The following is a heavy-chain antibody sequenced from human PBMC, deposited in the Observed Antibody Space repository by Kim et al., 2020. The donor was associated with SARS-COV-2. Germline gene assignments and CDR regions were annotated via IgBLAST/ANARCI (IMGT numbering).Heavy chain of an antibody. CDR2: ISAYNGNT. D-gene: IGHD3-3*01. CDR1: GYTFTSYG. V-gene: IGHV1-18*01. J-gene: IGHJ6*02. Sequence: ASVKVSCKASGYTFTSYGISWVRQAPGQGLEWMGWISAYNGNTNYAQKLQGRVTMTTDTSTSTAYMELRSLRSDDTAVYYCARLMEDLSRFLEWIYGMDVWGQGTTVTVSS. CDR3: ARLMEDLSRFLEWIYGMDV.